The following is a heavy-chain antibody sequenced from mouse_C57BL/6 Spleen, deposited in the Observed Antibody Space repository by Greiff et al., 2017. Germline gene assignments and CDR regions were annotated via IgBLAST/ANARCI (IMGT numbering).Heavy chain of an antibody. V-gene: IGHV5-4*01. Sequence: EVMLVESGGGLVKPGGSLKLSCAASGFTFSSYAMSWVRQTPEKRLEWVATISDGGSYTYYPDNVKGRFTISRDNAKNNLYLQMSHLKSEDTAMYYCARDYYGSSYVYYFDYWGQGTTLTVSS. CDR2: ISDGGSYT. CDR1: GFTFSSYA. D-gene: IGHD1-1*01. J-gene: IGHJ2*01. CDR3: ARDYYGSSYVYYFDY.